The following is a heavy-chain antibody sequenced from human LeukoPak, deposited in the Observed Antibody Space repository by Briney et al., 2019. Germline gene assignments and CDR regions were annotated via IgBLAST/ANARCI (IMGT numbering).Heavy chain of an antibody. CDR1: GFTFSSYG. V-gene: IGHV3-30*02. D-gene: IGHD1-26*01. J-gene: IGHJ4*02. CDR3: AKETREPRAFDY. CDR2: IRYDGSNK. Sequence: GGSLRLSCAASGFTFSSYGMHWGRQAPGRGLEWVAFIRYDGSNKYYADSVKGRFTISRDNSKNTLYLQMNSLRAEDTAVYYCAKETREPRAFDYWGQGTLVTVSS.